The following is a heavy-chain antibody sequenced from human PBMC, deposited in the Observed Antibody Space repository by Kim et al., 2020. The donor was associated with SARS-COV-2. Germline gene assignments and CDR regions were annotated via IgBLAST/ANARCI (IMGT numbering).Heavy chain of an antibody. CDR3: ASLNSIGYCSGGSCYPNY. CDR1: GGSFSGYY. J-gene: IGHJ6*01. V-gene: IGHV4-34*01. D-gene: IGHD2-15*01. Sequence: SETLSLTCAVYGGSFSGYYWSWIRQPPGKGLEWIGEINHSGSTNYNPSLKSRVTISVDTSKNQFSLKPSSVTAADTAVNYCASLNSIGYCSGGSCYPNY. CDR2: INHSGST.